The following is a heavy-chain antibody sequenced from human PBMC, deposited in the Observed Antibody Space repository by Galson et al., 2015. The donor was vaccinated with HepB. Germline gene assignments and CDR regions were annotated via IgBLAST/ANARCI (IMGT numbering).Heavy chain of an antibody. J-gene: IGHJ5*02. CDR1: GGSISSSNW. CDR3: ARYSPTFWSGYTTGDWFDP. D-gene: IGHD3-3*01. Sequence: ETLSLTCAVYGGSISSSNWWSWVRQPPGKGLEWIGEIYHSGSTNYNPSLKSRVTISVDKSKNQFSLKLSSVTAADTAVYYCARYSPTFWSGYTTGDWFDPWGQGTLVTVSS. CDR2: IYHSGST. V-gene: IGHV4-4*02.